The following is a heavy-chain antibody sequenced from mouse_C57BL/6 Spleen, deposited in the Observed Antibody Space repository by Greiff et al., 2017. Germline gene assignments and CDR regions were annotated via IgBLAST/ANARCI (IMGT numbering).Heavy chain of an antibody. D-gene: IGHD3-2*02. V-gene: IGHV1-22*01. CDR2: INPNNGGT. J-gene: IGHJ4*01. CDR1: GYTFTDYN. CDR3: ARETAQAHYAMDY. Sequence: EVQLQQSGPELVKPGASVKMSCKASGYTFTDYNMHWVKQSHGKSLEWIGYINPNNGGTSYNQKFKGKATLTVNKSSSTAYMELRRLTSEDSAVYYCARETAQAHYAMDYWGQGTSVTVSS.